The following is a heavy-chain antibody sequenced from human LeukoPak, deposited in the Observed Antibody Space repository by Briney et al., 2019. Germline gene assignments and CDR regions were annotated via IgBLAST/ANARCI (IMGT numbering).Heavy chain of an antibody. V-gene: IGHV3-23*01. CDR2: ISGGGGYST. Sequence: GGSLRLSCAASGFTFSSYAMSWVRQAPGKGLEWVSVISGGGGYSTYYADSVKGRFTISRDNSKNTLYLQLNSLRAEDTAVYCCAKCYYGSGSPQAVMDVWGQGTTVTVSS. CDR1: GFTFSSYA. D-gene: IGHD3-10*01. CDR3: AKCYYGSGSPQAVMDV. J-gene: IGHJ6*02.